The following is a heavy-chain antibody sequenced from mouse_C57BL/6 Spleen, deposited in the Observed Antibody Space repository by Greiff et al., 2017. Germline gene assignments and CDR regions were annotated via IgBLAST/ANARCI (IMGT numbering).Heavy chain of an antibody. Sequence: VKLQESGAELARPGASVKMSCKASGYTFTSYTMHWVKQRPGQGLEWIGYINPSSGYTKYNQKFKDKATLTADKSSSTAYMQLSSLTSEDSAVYYCAGWDGDGYYDYAMDYWGQGTSVTVSS. J-gene: IGHJ4*01. CDR2: INPSSGYT. CDR3: AGWDGDGYYDYAMDY. D-gene: IGHD2-3*01. CDR1: GYTFTSYT. V-gene: IGHV1-4*01.